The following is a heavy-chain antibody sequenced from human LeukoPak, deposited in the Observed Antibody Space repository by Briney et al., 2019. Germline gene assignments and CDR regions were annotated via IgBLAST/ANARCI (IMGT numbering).Heavy chain of an antibody. CDR3: TKDRGGSSQLGDAFDV. CDR1: GFSFDEYA. CDR2: ISYSSETI. V-gene: IGHV3-9*01. J-gene: IGHJ3*01. D-gene: IGHD1-26*01. Sequence: PGRSLRLSCAASGFSFDEYAMHWVRQAPGKGLEWVSGISYSSETIGYVDSVKGRFTISRDNAKKSLYLQMNSLRAEDTALYYCTKDRGGSSQLGDAFDVWGQGTMASVSS.